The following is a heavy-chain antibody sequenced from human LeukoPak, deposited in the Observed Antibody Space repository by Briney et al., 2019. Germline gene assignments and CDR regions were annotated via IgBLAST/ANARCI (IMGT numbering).Heavy chain of an antibody. CDR3: ARSMVRGGYAFDI. Sequence: PGGSLRLSCAASGFTFSSYSMNWVRQAPGKGLEWVSYISSSSSTIYYADSVKGRFTISRDNAKNSLYLRMNSLRDEDTAVYYCARSMVRGGYAFDIWGQGTMVTVSS. CDR1: GFTFSSYS. V-gene: IGHV3-48*02. D-gene: IGHD3-10*01. CDR2: ISSSSSTI. J-gene: IGHJ3*02.